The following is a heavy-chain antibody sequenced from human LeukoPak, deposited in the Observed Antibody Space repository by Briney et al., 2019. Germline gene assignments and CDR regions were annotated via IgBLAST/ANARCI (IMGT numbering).Heavy chain of an antibody. V-gene: IGHV2-5*02. Sequence: SGPTLVKPTQTLTLTCTFSGFSLTTAGVGVGWIRQPPGKALEWLALIYWDDDKRYNLSLKSRIIITKDTSKNQVVLTMTNMDPVDTATYYCAHNNFDFWSGYPMWFGPWGQGTLVTVSS. CDR1: GFSLTTAGVG. D-gene: IGHD3-3*01. J-gene: IGHJ5*02. CDR2: IYWDDDK. CDR3: AHNNFDFWSGYPMWFGP.